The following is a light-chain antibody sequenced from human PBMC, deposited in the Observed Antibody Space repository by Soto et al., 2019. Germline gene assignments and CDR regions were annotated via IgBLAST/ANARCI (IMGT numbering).Light chain of an antibody. J-gene: IGKJ4*01. CDR1: QGIDTS. CDR3: QQSFGNPRT. V-gene: IGKV1-39*01. CDR2: LAS. Sequence: DIQMTQSPPIMSASVGERVPLTCRASQGIDTSLAWYQQKPGQAPKLLIFLASTLESGVPSRFGGSGSGTDFTLTISSLQPEDFATYYCQQSFGNPRTFGGGTKVDI.